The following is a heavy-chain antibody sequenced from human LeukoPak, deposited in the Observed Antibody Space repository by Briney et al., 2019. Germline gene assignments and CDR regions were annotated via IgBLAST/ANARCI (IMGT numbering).Heavy chain of an antibody. V-gene: IGHV3-21*01. J-gene: IGHJ4*02. CDR1: GFTFSSYS. Sequence: GGSLRLSCAASGFTFSSYSMNWVRQAPGKGLEWVSSISSSSSYIYYADSVKGRFTISRDNTENSLYLQMNSLRAEDTAVYYCARDRPIVATMGGDYWGQGTLVTVSS. CDR3: ARDRPIVATMGGDY. CDR2: ISSSSSYI. D-gene: IGHD5-12*01.